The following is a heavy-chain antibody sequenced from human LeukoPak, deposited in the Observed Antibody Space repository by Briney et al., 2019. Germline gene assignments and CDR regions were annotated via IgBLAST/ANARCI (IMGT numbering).Heavy chain of an antibody. Sequence: IPGGSLRLSCAASGFTFSSYSMNWVRQAPGKGLEWVSSISSSSSYIYYADSVKGRFTISRDNAKNSLYLQMNSLRAEDTAVYYCARGRSGYSYFDAFDIWGQGTMVTVSS. V-gene: IGHV3-21*01. CDR1: GFTFSSYS. CDR3: ARGRSGYSYFDAFDI. CDR2: ISSSSSYI. D-gene: IGHD5-18*01. J-gene: IGHJ3*02.